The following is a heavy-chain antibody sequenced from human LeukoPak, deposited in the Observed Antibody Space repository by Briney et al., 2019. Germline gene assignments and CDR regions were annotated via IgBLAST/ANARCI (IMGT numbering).Heavy chain of an antibody. CDR2: MYHSGST. CDR3: ATTGYSSCWYEDYYYYYYMDV. Sequence: SETLSLTCNVSGVSISSGYCWGWIRQPPGKGLEWIGSMYHSGSTYYNPSLKSRVTISIDTSKNQFSLKLSSVTAADTAVYYCATTGYSSCWYEDYYYYYYMDVWGKGTPVTVSS. V-gene: IGHV4-38-2*02. J-gene: IGHJ6*03. CDR1: GVSISSGYC. D-gene: IGHD6-19*01.